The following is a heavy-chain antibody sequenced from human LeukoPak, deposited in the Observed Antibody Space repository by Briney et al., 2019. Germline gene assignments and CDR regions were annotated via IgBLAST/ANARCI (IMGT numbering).Heavy chain of an antibody. V-gene: IGHV4-39*07. J-gene: IGHJ3*02. Sequence: PSETLSLTCTVSGGSISSSSYYWGWIRQPPGKGLEWIGSIYYSGSTYYNPSLKSRVTISVDTSKNQFSLKVSSVTAADTAVYYCVKLGATSSRAFDIWGQGTMVTVSS. CDR3: VKLGATSSRAFDI. CDR2: IYYSGST. D-gene: IGHD1-26*01. CDR1: GGSISSSSYY.